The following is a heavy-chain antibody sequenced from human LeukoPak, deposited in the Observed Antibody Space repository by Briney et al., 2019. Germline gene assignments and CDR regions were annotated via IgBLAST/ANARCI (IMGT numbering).Heavy chain of an antibody. J-gene: IGHJ4*02. Sequence: GSLRLSCAASGFTFSSYWMHWVRQAPGKGLEWIASIYSSGNTHSNPSLKSRVSISVDTSKNQVSLKLYSVTASDAAIYYCARHLSGTTMSHYFDFWGQGTLVTVSS. CDR3: ARHLSGTTMSHYFDF. CDR2: IYSSGNT. D-gene: IGHD1-1*01. CDR1: GFTFSSYW. V-gene: IGHV4-39*01.